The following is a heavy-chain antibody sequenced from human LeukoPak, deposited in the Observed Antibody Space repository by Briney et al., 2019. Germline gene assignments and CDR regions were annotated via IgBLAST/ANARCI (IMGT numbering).Heavy chain of an antibody. CDR1: RFTFSTYG. V-gene: IGHV3-7*01. CDR3: ARDHGLWEHQGY. Sequence: GGSLRLSCAASRFTFSTYGMHWVRQAPGKGLEWVANIKQDGSEKYYVDSVKGRFTISRDNAKNSLYLQMNSLRAEDTAVYYCARDHGLWEHQGYWGQGTLVTVSS. J-gene: IGHJ4*02. D-gene: IGHD1-26*01. CDR2: IKQDGSEK.